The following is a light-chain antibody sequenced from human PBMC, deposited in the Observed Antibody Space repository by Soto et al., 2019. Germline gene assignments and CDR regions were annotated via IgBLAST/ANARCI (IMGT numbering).Light chain of an antibody. Sequence: QSVLTQPPSASGTPGQRVTISFSGSSSNIGSNTVNWYQQLPGTAPKLLIYSNNQRPSGVPDRFSSSKSGTSASLAISGLQSEDEADYYCAAWDDSLNGWVFGGGTKLTVL. J-gene: IGLJ3*02. CDR3: AAWDDSLNGWV. V-gene: IGLV1-44*01. CDR1: SSNIGSNT. CDR2: SNN.